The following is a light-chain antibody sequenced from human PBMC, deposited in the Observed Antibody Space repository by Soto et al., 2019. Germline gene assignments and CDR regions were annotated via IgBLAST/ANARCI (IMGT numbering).Light chain of an antibody. CDR2: KVS. CDR1: SSDVGGYNY. J-gene: IGLJ1*01. Sequence: QSALTQPASVSGSPGQSIAISCIGTSSDVGGYNYVSWYQQHPGKAPKLMIYKVSNRPSGVSNRFSGSKSGNTASLTISGLQAEDEADYYCSSYTSSSTYVFGTGTKVTVL. V-gene: IGLV2-14*01. CDR3: SSYTSSSTYV.